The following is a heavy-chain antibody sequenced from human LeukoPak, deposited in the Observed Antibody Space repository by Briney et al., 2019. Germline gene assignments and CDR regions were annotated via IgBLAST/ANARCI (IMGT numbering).Heavy chain of an antibody. V-gene: IGHV3-33*01. D-gene: IGHD3-22*01. Sequence: QAGGSLRLSCAASGFTFSIYGMHWVRQAPGKGLEWVAVIWYDGSNKYYADSVKGRFTISRDNSKNTLYLQMNSLRAEDTAVYYCAREAITMIVVARRGYYFDYWGQGTLVTVSS. CDR1: GFTFSIYG. J-gene: IGHJ4*02. CDR2: IWYDGSNK. CDR3: AREAITMIVVARRGYYFDY.